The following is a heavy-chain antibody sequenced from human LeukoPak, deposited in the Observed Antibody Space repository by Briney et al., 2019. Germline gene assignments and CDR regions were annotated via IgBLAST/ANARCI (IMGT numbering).Heavy chain of an antibody. CDR3: ATFCPKYGDYFDY. V-gene: IGHV1-24*01. J-gene: IGHJ4*02. CDR1: GYTLTELS. CDR2: FDPEDGET. D-gene: IGHD4-17*01. Sequence: ASVKVSCKVSGYTLTELSMHWVRQAPGKGLEWMGGFDPEDGETVYAQKFQGRVTMTEDTSTDTAYMELSSLRSEDTAVYYCATFCPKYGDYFDYWGQGTLVTVSS.